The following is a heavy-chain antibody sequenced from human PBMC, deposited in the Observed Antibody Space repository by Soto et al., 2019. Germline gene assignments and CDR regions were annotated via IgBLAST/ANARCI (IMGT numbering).Heavy chain of an antibody. D-gene: IGHD2-2*01. CDR2: TYYRSKWYN. Sequence: PSPTLSLTCAISGDSVSSNSAAWNLIRQSPSRGLEWLGRTYYRSKWYNDYAVSVKSRITINPDTSKNQFSLQLNSVTPEDTAVYYCARSIVVVPAAILKNWFDPWGQGTLVTVSS. J-gene: IGHJ5*02. CDR3: ARSIVVVPAAILKNWFDP. V-gene: IGHV6-1*01. CDR1: GDSVSSNSAA.